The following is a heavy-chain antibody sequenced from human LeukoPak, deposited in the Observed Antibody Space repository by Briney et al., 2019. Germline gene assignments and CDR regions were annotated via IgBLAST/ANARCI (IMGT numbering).Heavy chain of an antibody. V-gene: IGHV3-64D*09. CDR3: VRRAAPAIFFDY. D-gene: IGHD6-13*01. J-gene: IGHJ4*02. Sequence: GGSLRLSCSASGFTFSTYAMHWVRQAPGKGLEYVSAITSNGVSTYYADSVKGRFTISRDNSKNTLYLQMSSLRAEDTAVYYCVRRAAPAIFFDYWGQGALVTVSS. CDR1: GFTFSTYA. CDR2: ITSNGVST.